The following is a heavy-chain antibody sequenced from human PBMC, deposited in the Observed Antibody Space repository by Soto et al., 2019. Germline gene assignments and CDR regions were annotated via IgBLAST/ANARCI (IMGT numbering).Heavy chain of an antibody. CDR3: AKDRGSGGIVTGTPDS. CDR1: GYTFTGYY. V-gene: IGHV1-2*02. CDR2: INPNSGGT. J-gene: IGHJ4*02. Sequence: ASVKVSCKASGYTFTGYYMHWVRQAPGQGLEWMGWINPNSGGTNYAQKFQGRVTMTRDTSISTAYMELSSLKAEDTAVYYCAKDRGSGGIVTGTPDSWGPGTLVTVSS. D-gene: IGHD3-9*01.